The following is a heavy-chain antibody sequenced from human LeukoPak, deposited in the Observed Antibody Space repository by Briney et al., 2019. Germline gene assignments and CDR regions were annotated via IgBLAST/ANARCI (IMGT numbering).Heavy chain of an antibody. J-gene: IGHJ4*02. D-gene: IGHD3-22*01. CDR3: HYYDSQGFGY. CDR1: GYTFTSYG. V-gene: IGHV1-2*02. CDR2: INPNSGGT. Sequence: ASVKVSCKASGYTFTSYGISWVRQAPGQGLEWMGWINPNSGGTNYAQKFQGRVTMTRDTSISTAYMEVSRLRSDDTAVYYCHYYDSQGFGYWGQGSLVTVSS.